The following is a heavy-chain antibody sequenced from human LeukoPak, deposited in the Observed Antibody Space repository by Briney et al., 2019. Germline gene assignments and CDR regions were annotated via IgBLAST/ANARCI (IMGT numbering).Heavy chain of an antibody. D-gene: IGHD1-26*01. Sequence: GGSLRLSCAASGFTFSTSGMHWVRQAPGKGLEWVAVTSHDGSHKYYADSVKGRFTISRDNSKNTLYLQMNSLRGEDTAVYYCAKTRSGSSWTFDALDIWGQGTMVTVSS. CDR2: TSHDGSHK. V-gene: IGHV3-30*18. CDR1: GFTFSTSG. CDR3: AKTRSGSSWTFDALDI. J-gene: IGHJ3*02.